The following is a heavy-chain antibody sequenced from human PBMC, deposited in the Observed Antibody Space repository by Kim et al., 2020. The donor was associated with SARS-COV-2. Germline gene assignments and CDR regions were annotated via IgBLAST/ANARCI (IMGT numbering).Heavy chain of an antibody. CDR2: ISSSSSYT. CDR3: ARVTYYDYVWGSYRTPNFLFDY. J-gene: IGHJ4*02. CDR1: GFTFSDYY. D-gene: IGHD3-16*02. V-gene: IGHV3-11*06. Sequence: GGSLRLSCAASGFTFSDYYMSWIRQAPGKGLEWVSYISSSSSYTNYADSVKGRFTISRDNAKNSLYLQMNSLRAEDTAVYYCARVTYYDYVWGSYRTPNFLFDYWGQGTLVTVSS.